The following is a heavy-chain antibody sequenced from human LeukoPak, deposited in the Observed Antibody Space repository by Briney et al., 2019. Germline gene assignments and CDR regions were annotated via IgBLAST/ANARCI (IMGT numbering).Heavy chain of an antibody. D-gene: IGHD2-2*02. CDR1: GGSISSGSYY. CDR2: IYTSGST. Sequence: PSETLSLTCTVSGGSISSGSYYWRWIRQPAGKGLEWIGRIYTSGSTNYNPSLKSRLTISVDTSQNQFPLKLSSVTAADTAVYYCARDSRYCSSTSCYIYMDVWGKGTTVTISS. CDR3: ARDSRYCSSTSCYIYMDV. J-gene: IGHJ6*03. V-gene: IGHV4-61*02.